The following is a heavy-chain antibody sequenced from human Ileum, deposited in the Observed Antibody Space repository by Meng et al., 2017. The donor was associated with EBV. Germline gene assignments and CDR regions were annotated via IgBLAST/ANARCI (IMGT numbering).Heavy chain of an antibody. J-gene: IGHJ4*02. D-gene: IGHD1-26*01. CDR3: ARNSESGSYIDY. CDR2: IYYSGTT. V-gene: IGHV4-28*01. CDR1: GDSIRTTNW. Sequence: VQLLGSGHGLGKPSDTLSRACAVSGDSIRTTNWWGWIRQPPGKGLEWIGHIYYSGTTYNNPSLKSRVTMSIDPSKNQFSLKLSSVTAVDTAVYYCARNSESGSYIDYWGLGPLVTVSS.